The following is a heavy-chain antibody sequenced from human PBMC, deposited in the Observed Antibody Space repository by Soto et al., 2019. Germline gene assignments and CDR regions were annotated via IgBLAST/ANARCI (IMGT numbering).Heavy chain of an antibody. J-gene: IGHJ4*02. CDR2: IIPLYGTV. D-gene: IGHD3-10*01. CDR3: ARVRVIRGVIPSHFGL. V-gene: IGHV1-69*06. CDR1: GGTFNSYG. Sequence: QAHLAQSGAEVKKPGSSVTVSCKASGGTFNSYGISWVRQAHGQGLDWMGVIIPLYGTVNYAQKFQGRVSITADKSTSRAYMDLNSLRSDDTAVYYCARVRVIRGVIPSHFGLWGQGTHVTVSS.